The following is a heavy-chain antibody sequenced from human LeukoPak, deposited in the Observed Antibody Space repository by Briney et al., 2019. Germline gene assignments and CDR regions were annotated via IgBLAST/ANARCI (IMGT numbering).Heavy chain of an antibody. CDR1: GFTFSDYY. D-gene: IGHD3-16*02. J-gene: IGHJ4*02. V-gene: IGHV3-11*01. CDR2: ISSSGSTI. CDR3: AKGRITFGGVIVDVDY. Sequence: GGSLRLSCAASGFTFSDYYMSWIRQAPGKGLEWVSYISSSGSTIYYADSVKGRFTISRDNAKNSLYLQMNSLRAEDTAVYYCAKGRITFGGVIVDVDYWGQGTLVTVSS.